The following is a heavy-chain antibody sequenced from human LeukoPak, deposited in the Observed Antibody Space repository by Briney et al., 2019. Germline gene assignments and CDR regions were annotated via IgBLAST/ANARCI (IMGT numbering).Heavy chain of an antibody. D-gene: IGHD1-1*01. Sequence: GGSLRLSCAASGFTFSSYSMNWVRQAPGKGLEWVSSISSSSYIYYADSVKGRFTISRDNAKNSLYLQMNSLRAEDTAVYYCARDYKGHYYYGMDVWGQGTTVTVSS. CDR1: GFTFSSYS. CDR2: ISSSSYI. J-gene: IGHJ6*02. CDR3: ARDYKGHYYYGMDV. V-gene: IGHV3-21*01.